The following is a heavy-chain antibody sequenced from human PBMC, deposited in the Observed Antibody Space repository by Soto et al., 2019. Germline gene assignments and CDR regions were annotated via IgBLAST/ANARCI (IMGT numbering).Heavy chain of an antibody. CDR1: GGSISSYY. CDR2: IYYSGST. CDR3: ARDGSVVPSAAAGGFDP. V-gene: IGHV4-59*01. Sequence: QVQLQESGPGLVKPSETLSLTCTVSGGSISSYYWSWIRQPPGKGLEWIGSIYYSGSTNYNPSLKSRVTISVDTSKNQLSLKLSSVTAADTAVYYCARDGSVVPSAAAGGFDPWGQGTLVTVSS. D-gene: IGHD6-13*01. J-gene: IGHJ5*02.